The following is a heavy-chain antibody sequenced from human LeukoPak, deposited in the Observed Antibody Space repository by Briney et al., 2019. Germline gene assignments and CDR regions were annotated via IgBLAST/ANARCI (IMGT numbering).Heavy chain of an antibody. CDR3: AKEGMYYDILTGYYEGYFDY. D-gene: IGHD3-9*01. CDR2: ITGNGGST. V-gene: IGHV3-23*01. J-gene: IGHJ4*02. CDR1: GFTFSSYG. Sequence: GGSLRLSCAASGFTFSSYGMHWVRQAPGKGLEWVSGITGNGGSTHYADSVKGRFTISRDNSKNTLYLQMNSLRAEDTAVYYCAKEGMYYDILTGYYEGYFDYWGQGTLVTVSS.